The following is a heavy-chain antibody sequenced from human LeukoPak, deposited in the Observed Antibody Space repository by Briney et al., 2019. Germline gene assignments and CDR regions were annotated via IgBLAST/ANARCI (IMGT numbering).Heavy chain of an antibody. CDR1: GGSFIGYY. Sequence: SETLSLTCAVYGGSFIGYYWSWIRQPPGKGLKWIGEINHSGGANYNPSLKSRVTILADTSKSQFSLKLGSVTAADTAVYYCARVPLRFLEPFDYWGQGTLVTVSS. J-gene: IGHJ4*02. V-gene: IGHV4-34*01. D-gene: IGHD3-3*01. CDR3: ARVPLRFLEPFDY. CDR2: INHSGGA.